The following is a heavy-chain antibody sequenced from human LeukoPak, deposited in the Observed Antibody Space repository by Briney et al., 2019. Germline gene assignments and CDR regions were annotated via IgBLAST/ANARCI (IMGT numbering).Heavy chain of an antibody. CDR3: ASLHRFQRDV. D-gene: IGHD3-16*02. CDR1: GFTFSSHS. CDR2: ISSRRTTI. Sequence: GGALRLSCEASGFTFSSHSMSWGRQAPGKGLQWIAYISSRRTTIYYADSVKARFTNNRDNAQNSLYLQMNNLRAEDTDEYYCASLHRFQRDVWGNGTTVTVSS. J-gene: IGHJ6*04. V-gene: IGHV3-48*04.